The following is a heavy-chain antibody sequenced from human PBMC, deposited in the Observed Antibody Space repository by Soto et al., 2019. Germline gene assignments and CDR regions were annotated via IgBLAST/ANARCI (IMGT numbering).Heavy chain of an antibody. J-gene: IGHJ4*02. CDR2: ISSSGDTG. Sequence: QVQLVESGGGLVKPGGSLRLSCAASGFTFSAYYMSWIRQAPGKGLEWISYISSSGDTGNYADSVKGRFTVSRDNAKNSRSLQMNSLRGEDTAVYYCVRDRWAVVCQFFDYWGQGTLVTVSS. V-gene: IGHV3-11*01. CDR1: GFTFSAYY. CDR3: VRDRWAVVCQFFDY. D-gene: IGHD3-22*01.